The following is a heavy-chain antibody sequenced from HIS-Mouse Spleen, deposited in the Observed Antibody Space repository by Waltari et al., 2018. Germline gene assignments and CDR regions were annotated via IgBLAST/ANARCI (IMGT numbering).Heavy chain of an antibody. CDR1: GYTFTGYY. CDR3: ASYSKMKRNSGYDPLDY. J-gene: IGHJ4*02. D-gene: IGHD5-12*01. V-gene: IGHV1-2*02. Sequence: QVQLVQSGAEVKKPGASVKVSCKASGYTFTGYYMHWVRQAPGQGLEWMGWINPNSGGTNYAQKFQGRVTMTRDTSISTAYMELSRLRSDDTAVYYCASYSKMKRNSGYDPLDYWGQGTLVTVSS. CDR2: INPNSGGT.